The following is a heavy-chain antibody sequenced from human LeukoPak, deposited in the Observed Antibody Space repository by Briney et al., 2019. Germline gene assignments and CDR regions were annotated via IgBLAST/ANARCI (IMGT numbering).Heavy chain of an antibody. CDR2: IYYSGST. V-gene: IGHV4-39*07. Sequence: PSETLSLTCTVSGGSISSSSYYWGWIRQPPGKGLEWIGSIYYSGSTYYNPSLKSRVTISVDTSKNQFSLKLSSVTAADTAVYYCARRNYDFWSGYLHYFDYWGQGTLVTVSS. CDR3: ARRNYDFWSGYLHYFDY. CDR1: GGSISSSSYY. J-gene: IGHJ4*02. D-gene: IGHD3-3*01.